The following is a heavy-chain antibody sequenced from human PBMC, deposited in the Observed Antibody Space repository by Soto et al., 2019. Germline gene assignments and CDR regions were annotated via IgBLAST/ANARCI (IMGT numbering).Heavy chain of an antibody. CDR1: CGSISSYY. CDR3: ERFVPCRDGPCALDY. J-gene: IGHJ4*02. V-gene: IGHV4-59*12. CDR2: IYYTGST. D-gene: IGHD6-6*01. Sequence: SETLSLTCTVSCGSISSYYWSWIRQPPGKGLEWIGYIYYTGSTNYNPSLKSRVTISVDTSKNQFSLKLTSVTAADTAVYYCERFVPCRDGPCALDYWGQGTLVTVSS.